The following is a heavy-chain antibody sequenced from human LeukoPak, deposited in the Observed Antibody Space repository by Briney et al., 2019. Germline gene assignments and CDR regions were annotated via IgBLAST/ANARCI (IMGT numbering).Heavy chain of an antibody. D-gene: IGHD3-22*01. CDR3: GGSSGYHPNPYYFDY. Sequence: SETLSLTCTVSGGSISSYYWGWIRQPPGKGLEWIGYIYYSGSTNYNPSLKSRVTISVDTSKNQFSLKLSSVTAADTAVYYCGGSSGYHPNPYYFDYWGQGTLVTVSS. V-gene: IGHV4-59*08. CDR1: GGSISSYY. CDR2: IYYSGST. J-gene: IGHJ4*02.